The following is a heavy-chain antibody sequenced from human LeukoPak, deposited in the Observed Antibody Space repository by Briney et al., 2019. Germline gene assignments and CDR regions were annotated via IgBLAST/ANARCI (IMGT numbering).Heavy chain of an antibody. CDR2: ITIDGSST. CDR3: ARLAPGDYYYYYMDG. V-gene: IGHV3-74*01. Sequence: HPGRSLRLSRAAVAPTVSSYWTHSVSHAPGKGLVWGSRITIDGSSTTSADSVQGRFTISRANATNTLYLQMTSLRAEDTAVYYRARLAPGDYYYYYMDGRVKGTTVTVSS. J-gene: IGHJ6*03. CDR1: APTVSSYW. D-gene: IGHD3-10*01.